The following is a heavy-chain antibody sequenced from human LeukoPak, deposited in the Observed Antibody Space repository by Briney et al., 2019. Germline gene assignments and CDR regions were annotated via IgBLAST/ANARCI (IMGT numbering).Heavy chain of an antibody. CDR2: ISSSGSTI. CDR3: AELGITMIGGI. D-gene: IGHD3-10*02. J-gene: IGHJ6*04. V-gene: IGHV3-48*03. CDR1: RFTFSSYE. Sequence: GGSLRLSCAASRFTFSSYEMNWVRQAPGKGLEWVSYISSSGSTIYYADSVKGRFTISRDNAKNSLYLQMNSLRAEDTAVYYCAELGITMIGGIWGKGTTVTISS.